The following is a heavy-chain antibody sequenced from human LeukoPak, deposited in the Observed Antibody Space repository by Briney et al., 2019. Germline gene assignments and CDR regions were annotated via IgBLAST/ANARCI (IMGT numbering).Heavy chain of an antibody. CDR2: IHYSGST. D-gene: IGHD2-15*01. V-gene: IGHV4-59*01. J-gene: IGHJ3*02. CDR1: GGSISSYY. Sequence: SETLSLTCTVSGGSISSYYWSWIRQPPGKGLEWIGYIHYSGSTNYNPSLKSRVTISVDTSKNQFSLKLSSVTAADTAVYYCARDAIAAGSLAFDIWGQGTMVTVSS. CDR3: ARDAIAAGSLAFDI.